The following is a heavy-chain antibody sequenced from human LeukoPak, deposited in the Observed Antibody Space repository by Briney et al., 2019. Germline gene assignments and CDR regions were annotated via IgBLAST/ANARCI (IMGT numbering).Heavy chain of an antibody. CDR2: IRSKANSYAT. Sequence: SGGSLKLSCAASGFTLSGSAMHWVRQASGKGLEWVGRIRSKANSYATAYAASVKGRFTISRDDSKNTVYLQMNSLKTEDTAVYYCTVSYGNDYWGQGTLVTVSS. V-gene: IGHV3-73*01. D-gene: IGHD5-18*01. CDR1: GFTLSGSA. J-gene: IGHJ4*02. CDR3: TVSYGNDY.